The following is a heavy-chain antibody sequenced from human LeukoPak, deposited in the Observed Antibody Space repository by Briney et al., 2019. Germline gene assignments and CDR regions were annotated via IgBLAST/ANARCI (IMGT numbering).Heavy chain of an antibody. CDR3: ATNLPYGDYILGYYMDV. D-gene: IGHD4-17*01. J-gene: IGHJ6*03. Sequence: GGSLRLSCAASRFTFSSYAMSWVRQAPGKGLEWVSAISRSGGSTDYADSVKGRFTISRDNSKNTLYLQMNSLRAEDTAVYYCATNLPYGDYILGYYMDVWGKGTTVTVSS. CDR1: RFTFSSYA. CDR2: ISRSGGST. V-gene: IGHV3-23*01.